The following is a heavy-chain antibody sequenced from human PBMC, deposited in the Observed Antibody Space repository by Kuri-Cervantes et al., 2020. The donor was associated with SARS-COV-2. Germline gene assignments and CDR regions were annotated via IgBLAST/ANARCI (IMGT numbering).Heavy chain of an antibody. J-gene: IGHJ4*02. CDR1: GFTFSSYW. V-gene: IGHV3-21*01. D-gene: IGHD4-17*01. CDR2: ISGSGGST. Sequence: GEFLKISCAASGFTFSSYWMHWVRQAPGKGLVWVSAISGSGGSTYYADSVKGRFTISRDNAKNSLYLQMNSLRAEDTAVYYCARELTVTTPFDYWGQGTLVTVSS. CDR3: ARELTVTTPFDY.